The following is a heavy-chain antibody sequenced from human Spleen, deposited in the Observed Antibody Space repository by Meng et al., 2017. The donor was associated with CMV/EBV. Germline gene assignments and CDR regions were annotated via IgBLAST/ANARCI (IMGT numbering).Heavy chain of an antibody. Sequence: GSLRLSCAASGFTFSSYAMSWIRQPPGKGLEWIGEINHSGSTNYNPSLKSRVTISVDTSKNQFSLKLSSVTAADTAVYYCARGLGYCSSTSCYTSGIYFDYWGQGTLVTVSS. CDR3: ARGLGYCSSTSCYTSGIYFDY. J-gene: IGHJ4*02. V-gene: IGHV4-34*01. CDR1: GFTFSSYA. CDR2: INHSGST. D-gene: IGHD2-2*02.